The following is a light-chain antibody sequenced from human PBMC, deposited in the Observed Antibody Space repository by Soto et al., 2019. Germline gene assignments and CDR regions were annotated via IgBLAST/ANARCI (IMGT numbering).Light chain of an antibody. J-gene: IGKJ4*01. Sequence: EIVLTQSPGTLSLSPGERATVSCRASQSVSSSFVAWYQQKPGQAPRLLIYGASSRATGIPDRFSGSGSGTDFTLTISRLEPEDFAVYYCQQYGSSPETFGGGTKVEIK. CDR3: QQYGSSPET. V-gene: IGKV3-20*01. CDR2: GAS. CDR1: QSVSSSF.